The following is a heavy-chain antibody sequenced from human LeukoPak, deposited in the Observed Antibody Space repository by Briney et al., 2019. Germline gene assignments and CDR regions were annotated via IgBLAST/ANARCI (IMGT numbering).Heavy chain of an antibody. V-gene: IGHV4-34*01. CDR1: GGSFSGYY. CDR2: INHSGST. Sequence: SETLSLTCAVYGGSFSGYYWSWIRQPPGKGLEWIGEINHSGSTNYNPSLKSRVTISVDTSKNQFSLKLSSVTAADTAVYYCAKDSFITMIVVVTPMDAFDIWGQGTMVTVSS. J-gene: IGHJ3*02. CDR3: AKDSFITMIVVVTPMDAFDI. D-gene: IGHD3-22*01.